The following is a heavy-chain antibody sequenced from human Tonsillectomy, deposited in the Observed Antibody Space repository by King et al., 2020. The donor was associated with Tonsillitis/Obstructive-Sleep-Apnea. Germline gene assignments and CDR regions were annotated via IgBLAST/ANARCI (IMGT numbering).Heavy chain of an antibody. CDR1: GFTFKYAW. J-gene: IGHJ4*02. CDR2: IKSKTDGETT. D-gene: IGHD6-6*01. Sequence: VQLVESGGGLVKPGGSLRLSCTASGFTFKYAWMSWVRQAPGKGLEWVGLIKSKTDGETTDYAAPVKGRFTISRDDSENTLYQQMNSLKTEDTAVYYCTTEKWIAARQGGYYFDYWGQGTLVTVSS. V-gene: IGHV3-15*01. CDR3: TTEKWIAARQGGYYFDY.